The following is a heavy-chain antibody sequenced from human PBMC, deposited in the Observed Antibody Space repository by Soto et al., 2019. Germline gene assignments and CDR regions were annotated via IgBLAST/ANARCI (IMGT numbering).Heavy chain of an antibody. Sequence: GGSLRLSCAASGFTFSSYGMHWVRQAPGKGLEWVAVIWYDGSNKYYADSVKGRFTISRDNSKNTLYLQMNSLRAEDTAVYYCARARIQLWTQGGYYFDYWGQGTLVTVSS. CDR2: IWYDGSNK. J-gene: IGHJ4*02. CDR3: ARARIQLWTQGGYYFDY. V-gene: IGHV3-33*01. CDR1: GFTFSSYG. D-gene: IGHD5-18*01.